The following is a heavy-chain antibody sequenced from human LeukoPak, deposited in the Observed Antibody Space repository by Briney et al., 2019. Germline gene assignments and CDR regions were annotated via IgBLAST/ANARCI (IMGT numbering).Heavy chain of an antibody. Sequence: GGSLRLSCAASTFTFSSYSMNWVRQAPGKGLEWVSYISSNRNTIYYADSVKGRFTISRDNAKNSLYLQMNSLRAEDTAVYYCARGSRTWDYYYMDVWGKGTTVTVSS. V-gene: IGHV3-48*01. D-gene: IGHD1-14*01. J-gene: IGHJ6*03. CDR3: ARGSRTWDYYYMDV. CDR2: ISSNRNTI. CDR1: TFTFSSYS.